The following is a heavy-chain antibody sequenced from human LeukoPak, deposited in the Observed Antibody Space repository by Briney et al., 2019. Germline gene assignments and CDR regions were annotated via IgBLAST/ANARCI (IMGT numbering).Heavy chain of an antibody. Sequence: QSGGSQRLSCAASGFTFDDYAMHWVRQAPGKGLEWVSGISWNSGSIGYADSVKGRFTISRDNAKNSLYLQMNSLRAEDTALYYCAKVGSDYDFWSGYGSDPYYFDYWGQGTLVTVSS. CDR2: ISWNSGSI. D-gene: IGHD3-3*01. CDR3: AKVGSDYDFWSGYGSDPYYFDY. V-gene: IGHV3-9*01. J-gene: IGHJ4*02. CDR1: GFTFDDYA.